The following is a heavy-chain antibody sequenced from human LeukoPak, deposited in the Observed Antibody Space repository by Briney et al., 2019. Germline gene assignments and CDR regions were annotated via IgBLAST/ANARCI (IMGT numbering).Heavy chain of an antibody. D-gene: IGHD5-18*01. CDR3: VRDGGRYSYASD. CDR1: GFTFSNFP. J-gene: IGHJ3*01. CDR2: IKKDGSEK. V-gene: IGHV3-7*01. Sequence: GGSLRLSCAASGFTFSNFPMTWVRQAPGKGLEWVANIKKDGSEKNYVDSVRGRLTISRDNAENSLHLQMNSLRAEDTAVYYCVRDGGRYSYASDWGQGTMVIVSS.